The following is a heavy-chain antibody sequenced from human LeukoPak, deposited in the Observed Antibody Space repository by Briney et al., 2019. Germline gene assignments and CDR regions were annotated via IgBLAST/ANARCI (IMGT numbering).Heavy chain of an antibody. J-gene: IGHJ6*03. Sequence: ASVKVSCKASGYTFTSYYMHWVRQALGQGLEWMGLINPTGDSTGYAQKFQGRVTMTRDMSTSTDFMELSSLRSEDTAVYYCARDYGCSGGSCYSPPYYYYYMDVWGKGTTVTVSS. CDR3: ARDYGCSGGSCYSPPYYYYYMDV. CDR2: INPTGDST. CDR1: GYTFTSYY. V-gene: IGHV1-46*01. D-gene: IGHD2-15*01.